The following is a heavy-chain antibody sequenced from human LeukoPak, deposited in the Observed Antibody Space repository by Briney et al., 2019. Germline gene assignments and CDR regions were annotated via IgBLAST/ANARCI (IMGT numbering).Heavy chain of an antibody. CDR3: AREPGYYYFDY. J-gene: IGHJ4*02. V-gene: IGHV4-59*01. D-gene: IGHD1-1*01. CDR2: IYYSGST. Sequence: SETLSLTCTVSGGSISSYYWSWIRQPPGKGLEWIGYIYYSGSTNNNPSLKSRVTISVDTSKNQFSLKLSSVTAADTAVYYCAREPGYYYFDYWGQGTLVTVST. CDR1: GGSISSYY.